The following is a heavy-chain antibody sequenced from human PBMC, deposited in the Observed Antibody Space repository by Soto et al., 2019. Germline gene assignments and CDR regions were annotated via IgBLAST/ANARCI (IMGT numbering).Heavy chain of an antibody. Sequence: PSETLSLTCTVSGGSMCSSGYDWGWIRQPPGRGLEWIVNIDYNGVTYSNPSLKSRVTISRDTSKNQFSLKLTSVTAADTALYYCGKVLVGATGHTDSDSWGPGTLVTVSS. CDR1: GGSMCSSGYD. V-gene: IGHV4-39*01. J-gene: IGHJ4*02. CDR2: IDYNGVT. D-gene: IGHD2-15*01. CDR3: GKVLVGATGHTDSDS.